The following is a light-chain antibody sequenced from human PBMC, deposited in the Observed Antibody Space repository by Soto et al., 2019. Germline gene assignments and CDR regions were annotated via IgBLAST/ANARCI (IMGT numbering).Light chain of an antibody. CDR3: QQYSGEST. CDR2: EGS. J-gene: IGKJ1*01. Sequence: DIQMTQSPSTLSASVGDRVTITCRASQSIRTWLAWYQQGPRKAPRLLIYEGSTLQRGVPSRFSGSGSGTEFTLTITSLQPEDIATYYCQQYSGESTFGQGTKVDNK. V-gene: IGKV1-5*01. CDR1: QSIRTW.